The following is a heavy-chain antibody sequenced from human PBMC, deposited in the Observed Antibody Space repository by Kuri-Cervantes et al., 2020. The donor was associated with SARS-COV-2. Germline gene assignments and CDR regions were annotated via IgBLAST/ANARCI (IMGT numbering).Heavy chain of an antibody. CDR1: GGSISSSDNYF. V-gene: IGHV4-39*03. D-gene: IGHD6-19*01. J-gene: IGHJ4*02. CDR3: IAYPHGWVTGGGF. CDR2: IHSGGNT. Sequence: GSLRLSCTVSGGSISSSDNYFWGWIRQPPGKGLEWIATIHSGGNTYYNVSLRSRLTMSVDTSKNQFPLRLTSVTAADMAVYYCIAYPHGWVTGGGFWGQGTLVTVSS.